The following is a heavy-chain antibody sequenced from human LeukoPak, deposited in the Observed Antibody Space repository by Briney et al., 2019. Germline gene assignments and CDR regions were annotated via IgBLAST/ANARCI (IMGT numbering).Heavy chain of an antibody. CDR2: MNPNSGNT. J-gene: IGHJ4*02. CDR1: GYTFASHG. CDR3: ARSLRYVTGY. V-gene: IGHV1-8*02. Sequence: GASVKVSCKASGYTFASHGITWVRQAPGQGLEWMGWMNPNSGNTGYAQKFQGRVTMTRNTFISTAYMELSSLRSEDTAVYYCARSLRYVTGYWGQGTLVTVSS. D-gene: IGHD3-9*01.